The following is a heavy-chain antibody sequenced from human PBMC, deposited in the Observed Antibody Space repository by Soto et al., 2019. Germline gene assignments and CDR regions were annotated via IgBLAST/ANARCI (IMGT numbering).Heavy chain of an antibody. CDR1: GGTFSRYG. CDR2: IIPIFGTT. V-gene: IGHV1-69*01. D-gene: IGHD1-26*01. J-gene: IGHJ4*02. CDR3: ARTYYQWEALHYFDF. Sequence: QVQLVQSGAEVKKPGSSVTVSCTASGGTFSRYGFTWVRQAPGQGFQWMGGIIPIFGTTHYEQNFQGRLSITADESTRTVYMELSSLRSDDTAIYFCARTYYQWEALHYFDFWGQGTLVTVSS.